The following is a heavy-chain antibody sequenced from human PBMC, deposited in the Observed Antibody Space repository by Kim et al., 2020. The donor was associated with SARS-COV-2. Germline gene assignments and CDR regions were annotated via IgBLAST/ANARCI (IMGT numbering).Heavy chain of an antibody. Sequence: YADSVKGRLIIARDTAKNPLYLQMNSLRAEDTAVYYCASSRDGYNPYFQHWGQGTLVTVSS. CDR3: ASSRDGYNPYFQH. V-gene: IGHV3-11*03. D-gene: IGHD5-12*01. J-gene: IGHJ1*01.